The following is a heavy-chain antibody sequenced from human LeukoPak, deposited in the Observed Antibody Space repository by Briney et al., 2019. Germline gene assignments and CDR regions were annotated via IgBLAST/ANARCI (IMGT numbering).Heavy chain of an antibody. V-gene: IGHV3-23*01. D-gene: IGHD2-8*02. CDR1: GFTFSSYA. J-gene: IGHJ4*02. CDR3: AKDRDPPGGSLGVFDY. CDR2: ISGSGGST. Sequence: GGSLRLSCAASGFTFSSYAMSWVRQAPGKGLEWVSAISGSGGSTYYADSVKGRFTISRDNSKNTLYLQMNSLRAEDTAVYYCAKDRDPPGGSLGVFDYWGQGTLVTVSS.